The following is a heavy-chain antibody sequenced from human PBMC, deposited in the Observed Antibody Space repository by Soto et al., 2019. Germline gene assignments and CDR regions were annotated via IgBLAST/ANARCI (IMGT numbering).Heavy chain of an antibody. CDR2: IWYEGSNK. CDR3: ARQYYYDSSGYPFDY. CDR1: GCTSGSYG. Sequence: LRLXXXXSGCTSGSYGMHWFLQAPGXXVEXXXVIWYEGSNKYYSDSVKGRFPISRDNSKNTLYLQMNSLRAEDTAVYYCARQYYYDSSGYPFDYWGQGTLVTVSS. J-gene: IGHJ4*02. V-gene: IGHV3-33*01. D-gene: IGHD3-22*01.